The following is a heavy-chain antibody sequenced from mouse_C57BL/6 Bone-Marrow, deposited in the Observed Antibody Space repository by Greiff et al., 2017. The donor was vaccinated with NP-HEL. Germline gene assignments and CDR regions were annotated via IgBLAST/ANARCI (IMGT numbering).Heavy chain of an antibody. V-gene: IGHV1-54*01. CDR2: INPGSGGT. J-gene: IGHJ4*01. CDR3: ARPVTEYAMDY. Sequence: QVQLQQSGAELVRPGTSVKVSCKASGYAFTNYLIEWVKQRPGQGLEWIGVINPGSGGTNYNEKFKGKATLTADKSSSTAYMQLSSLTSEDSAVYFCARPVTEYAMDYWGQGTSVTVSS. CDR1: GYAFTNYL. D-gene: IGHD2-2*01.